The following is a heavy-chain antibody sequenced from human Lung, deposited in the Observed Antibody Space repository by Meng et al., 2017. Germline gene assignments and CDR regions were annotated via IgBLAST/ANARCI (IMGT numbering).Heavy chain of an antibody. J-gene: IGHJ4*02. CDR1: GGSISSSNW. Sequence: QGQPQEAGPGRVKPSGTLSLTCGVSGGSISSSNWWSWVRQPPGKGLEWIGEIYHSGGTKYNPSLKSRVTISVDKSKNQFSLKLSSVTAADTAVYYCARGPGEAVVPRTMFDYWGQGTLVTVSS. D-gene: IGHD2-2*01. CDR2: IYHSGGT. V-gene: IGHV4-4*02. CDR3: ARGPGEAVVPRTMFDY.